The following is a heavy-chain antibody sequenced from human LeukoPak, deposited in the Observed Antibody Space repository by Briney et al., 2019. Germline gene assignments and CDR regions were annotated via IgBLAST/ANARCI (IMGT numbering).Heavy chain of an antibody. CDR1: GFTFSSYW. J-gene: IGHJ4*02. D-gene: IGHD2-15*01. CDR3: ATGGRGYCSGGSCYEFDY. Sequence: PGGTLRLSCAASGFTFSSYWMSWVRQAPRKGQEWVANIKLDGSEKSYADSAKGRFTISRDNAKNSLCLQMNSLRAEDTAVYYCATGGRGYCSGGSCYEFDYWGQGPLVTVSS. CDR2: IKLDGSEK. V-gene: IGHV3-7*01.